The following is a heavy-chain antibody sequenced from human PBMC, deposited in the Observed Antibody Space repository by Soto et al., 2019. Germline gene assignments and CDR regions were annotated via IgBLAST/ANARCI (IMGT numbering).Heavy chain of an antibody. CDR3: EGDGICGTAFRGFCDH. CDR2: IWYDGSNK. Sequence: QEQLVESGGGVVQPGRSLRLSCAASGSIFSGYGMHWVRQAPGKGLEWVAVIWYDGSNKYYADSVKGRFTISRDNSKNMLYLQMDSLRAEGTAGYYCEGDGICGTAFRGFCDHWGQGTLVTVSS. D-gene: IGHD3-3*01. J-gene: IGHJ4*02. CDR1: GSIFSGYG. V-gene: IGHV3-33*01.